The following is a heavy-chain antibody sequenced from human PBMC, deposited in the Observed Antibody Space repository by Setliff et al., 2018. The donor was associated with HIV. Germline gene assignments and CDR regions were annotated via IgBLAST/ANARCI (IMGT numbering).Heavy chain of an antibody. CDR2: ISAYNGNT. V-gene: IGHV1-18*01. Sequence: ASVKVSCKASGYTFTSYGISCVRQAPGQGLEWMGWISAYNGNTNYAQKLQGRVTMTTDTSTSTAYMELRSLRSDDTAVYYCATARDSGWSPDYWGQGTLVTVSS. CDR1: GYTFTSYG. CDR3: ATARDSGWSPDY. J-gene: IGHJ4*02. D-gene: IGHD6-19*01.